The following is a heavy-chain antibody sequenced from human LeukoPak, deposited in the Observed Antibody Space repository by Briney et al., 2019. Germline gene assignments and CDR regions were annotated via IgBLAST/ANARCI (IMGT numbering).Heavy chain of an antibody. D-gene: IGHD5-18*01. Sequence: GRSLRLSCAASGFTFYDYAMHWVRQAPGKGLDWVSGISWNSGNIGYADSVKGRFTISRDNAKNSLYLQMNSLRAEDTALYYCAKGGDTVKGYSYGRPFDYWGQGTLVTVSS. CDR1: GFTFYDYA. V-gene: IGHV3-9*01. J-gene: IGHJ4*02. CDR3: AKGGDTVKGYSYGRPFDY. CDR2: ISWNSGNI.